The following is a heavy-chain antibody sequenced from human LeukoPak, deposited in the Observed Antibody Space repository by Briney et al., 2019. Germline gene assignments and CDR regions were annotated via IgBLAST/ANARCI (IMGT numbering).Heavy chain of an antibody. Sequence: GGSLRLSCAASGLTFSTYAMSWVRQAPGKGLEWVSSIIGSGGSTYYADSVKGRFTISRDNSKNTLYLQMNSLRAEDTAVYYCAKRGDRYYFDYWGQGTLVTVSS. D-gene: IGHD2-21*01. CDR2: IIGSGGST. J-gene: IGHJ4*02. V-gene: IGHV3-23*01. CDR3: AKRGDRYYFDY. CDR1: GLTFSTYA.